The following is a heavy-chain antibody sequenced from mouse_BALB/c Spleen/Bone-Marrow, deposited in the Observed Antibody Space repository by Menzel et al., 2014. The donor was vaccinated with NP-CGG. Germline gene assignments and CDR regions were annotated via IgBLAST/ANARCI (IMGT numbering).Heavy chain of an antibody. D-gene: IGHD2-10*02. Sequence: VQLQESGAELVKPRASVKLSCKTSGYTFTSYWIQWVKQRPGQGLGWIGEIFPGTVTPYYNEKFKGKATLTIDTSSSTASMQLSSLTSEDSAVYFCARRGYGYLDYWGQGTTLTVSS. J-gene: IGHJ2*01. CDR2: IFPGTVTP. V-gene: IGHV1S132*01. CDR1: GYTFTSYW. CDR3: ARRGYGYLDY.